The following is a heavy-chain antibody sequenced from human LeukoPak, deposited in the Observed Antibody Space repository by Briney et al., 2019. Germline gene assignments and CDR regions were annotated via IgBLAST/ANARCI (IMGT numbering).Heavy chain of an antibody. J-gene: IGHJ6*02. CDR2: LYYSAST. D-gene: IGHD6-13*01. CDR3: ARDGHRDNSSSWYSPYYYYYYGMDV. V-gene: IGHV4-61*01. Sequence: SETLSLTCTVSGGSVSSGSYYWSWIRQPPGKGLEWIGYLYYSASTNYNPSLKSRVTISVDTSKNQFSLKLSSVTAADTAVYYCARDGHRDNSSSWYSPYYYYYYGMDVWGQGTTVTVSS. CDR1: GGSVSSGSYY.